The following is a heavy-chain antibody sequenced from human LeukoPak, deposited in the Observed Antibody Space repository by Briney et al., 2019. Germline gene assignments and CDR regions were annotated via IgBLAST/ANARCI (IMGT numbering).Heavy chain of an antibody. D-gene: IGHD4-17*01. CDR1: GFTFDSYG. V-gene: IGHV3-30*18. J-gene: IGHJ3*02. CDR3: AKDRTYDYGTYDAFDI. CDR2: ISYDGSNK. Sequence: SGGSLRLSCAASGFTFDSYGMHWVRQAPGKGLEWVAVISYDGSNKYYVDSVKGRFTISRDNSKNTLYLQMNSLRPEDTAVYYCAKDRTYDYGTYDAFDIWGPGTMVTVSS.